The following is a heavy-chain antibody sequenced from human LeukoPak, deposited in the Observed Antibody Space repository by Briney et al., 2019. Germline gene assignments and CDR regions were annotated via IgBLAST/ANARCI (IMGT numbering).Heavy chain of an antibody. CDR2: ISGSGGST. Sequence: PGGSLRLSCAASGFTFSSYAMSWVRQAPGKGLEWVSAISGSGGSTYYADSVKGRFTISRDNSKNTLYLQMNSLRAEDTAVYNCAKVRRGSGWYRGAFDIWGQGTMVTVSS. J-gene: IGHJ3*02. V-gene: IGHV3-23*01. CDR3: AKVRRGSGWYRGAFDI. D-gene: IGHD6-19*01. CDR1: GFTFSSYA.